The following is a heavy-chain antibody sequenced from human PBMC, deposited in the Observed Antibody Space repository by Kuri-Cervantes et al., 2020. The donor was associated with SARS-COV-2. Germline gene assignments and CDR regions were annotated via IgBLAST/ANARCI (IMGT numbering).Heavy chain of an antibody. Sequence: GGSLRLSCAASGFTFSRNAMHWVRQAPGKGLEYVSSISDNGGSTYYANSVKGRFTISRDNSKNTLYLQMDNLRAEDMAVYYCAKDRDTSGYYYYYMDVCGKAITV. CDR2: ISDNGGST. CDR1: GFTFSRNA. D-gene: IGHD3-22*01. CDR3: AKDRDTSGYYYYYMDV. J-gene: IGHJ6*03. V-gene: IGHV3-64*01.